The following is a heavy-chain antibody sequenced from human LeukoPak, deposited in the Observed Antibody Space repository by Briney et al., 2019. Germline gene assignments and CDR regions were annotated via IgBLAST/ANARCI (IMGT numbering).Heavy chain of an antibody. Sequence: SQTLSLTCAISGDSVSSNSAAWNWIRQSPSRGLEWLGRTYYRSKWYNDYAVSVKSRITINPDTSKNQFSLQLNSVAPEDTAVYYCARDAAGYDILTGYGFDPWGQGTLVTVSS. CDR1: GDSVSSNSAA. CDR2: TYYRSKWYN. V-gene: IGHV6-1*01. J-gene: IGHJ5*02. CDR3: ARDAAGYDILTGYGFDP. D-gene: IGHD3-9*01.